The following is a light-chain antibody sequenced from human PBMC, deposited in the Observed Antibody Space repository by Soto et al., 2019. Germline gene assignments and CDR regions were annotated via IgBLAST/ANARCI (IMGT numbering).Light chain of an antibody. V-gene: IGLV2-14*01. J-gene: IGLJ2*01. CDR1: SSDVGGYNY. CDR2: DVS. Sequence: QSALTQPASVSGSPGQSITISCIATSSDVGGYNYVSWYQQHPGKAPKLMIYDVSNRPSGVSNRFSGSKSGNTASLTISGLQAEDEADYYCSSYTSSIVVFGGGTKLTVL. CDR3: SSYTSSIVV.